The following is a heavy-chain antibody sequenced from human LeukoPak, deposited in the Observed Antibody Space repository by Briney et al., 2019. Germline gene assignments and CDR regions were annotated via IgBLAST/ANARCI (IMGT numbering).Heavy chain of an antibody. CDR2: IYPGDSDT. CDR1: GYSFTSYW. J-gene: IGHJ4*02. V-gene: IGHV5-51*01. CDR3: ATTRRYCSSTSCYVTKLDY. Sequence: GESLKISCKGSGYSFTSYWIGWVPQMPGKGLEWMGIIYPGDSDTRYSPSFQGQVTISADKSISTAYLQWSSLKASDTAMYYCATTRRYCSSTSCYVTKLDYWGQGTLVTVSS. D-gene: IGHD2-2*01.